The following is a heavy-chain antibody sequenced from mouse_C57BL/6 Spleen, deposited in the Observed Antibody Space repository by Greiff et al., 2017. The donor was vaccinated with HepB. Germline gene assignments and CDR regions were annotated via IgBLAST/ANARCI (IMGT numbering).Heavy chain of an antibody. J-gene: IGHJ4*01. CDR1: GYAFSSYW. Sequence: VQLQQSGAELVKPGASVKISCKASGYAFSSYWMNWVKQRPGKGLEWIGQIYPGDGDTNYNGKFKGKATLTADKSSSTAYMQLSSLTSEDSAVYFCARLFTTVVAEYYYAMDYWGQGTSVTVSS. CDR3: ARLFTTVVAEYYYAMDY. V-gene: IGHV1-80*01. D-gene: IGHD1-1*01. CDR2: IYPGDGDT.